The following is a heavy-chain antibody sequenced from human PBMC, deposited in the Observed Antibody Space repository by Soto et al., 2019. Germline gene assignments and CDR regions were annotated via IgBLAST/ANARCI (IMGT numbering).Heavy chain of an antibody. J-gene: IGHJ4*02. D-gene: IGHD6-6*01. CDR1: VGSISSYY. CDR2: IYYSGST. Sequence: AKTLSITCAFSVGSISSYYWSWIRQPPGKGLEWIGYIYYSGSTNYNPSLKSRVTISVDTSKNQFSLKLSSVTAADTAVYYCAREGSSSPYFDYWGQGTLVTVSS. V-gene: IGHV4-59*01. CDR3: AREGSSSPYFDY.